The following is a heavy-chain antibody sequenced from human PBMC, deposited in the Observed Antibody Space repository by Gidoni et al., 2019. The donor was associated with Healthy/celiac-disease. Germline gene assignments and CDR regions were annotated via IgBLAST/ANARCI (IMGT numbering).Heavy chain of an antibody. J-gene: IGHJ6*02. CDR2: INPSGGST. V-gene: IGHV1-46*01. CDR3: ARGGEGYSNYNYYYYGMDV. D-gene: IGHD4-4*01. Sequence: QVQLVQSGAEVKKPGASVKVSCKASGSTFTSYYIHWVRQAPGQGLEWMGIINPSGGSTSYAQKFQGRVTMTRDTSTSTVYMELSSLRSEDTAVYYCARGGEGYSNYNYYYYGMDVWGQGTTVTVSS. CDR1: GSTFTSYY.